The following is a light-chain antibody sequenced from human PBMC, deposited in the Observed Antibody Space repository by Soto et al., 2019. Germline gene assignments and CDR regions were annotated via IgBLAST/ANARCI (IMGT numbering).Light chain of an antibody. CDR3: QQYIDYPIT. CDR1: QSIRGW. CDR2: DVS. V-gene: IGKV1-5*01. J-gene: IGKJ5*01. Sequence: DFQMTQFPSTLSASVGDRVTITCRASQSIRGWLAWYQHKPGKAPNLLIYDVSSLETGVPSRFSGSGFGTEFTLTISSLQPNVFATYYCQQYIDYPITFGQGTLLEI.